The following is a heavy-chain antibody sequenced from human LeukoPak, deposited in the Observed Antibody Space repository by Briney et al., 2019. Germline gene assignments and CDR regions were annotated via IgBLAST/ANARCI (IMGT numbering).Heavy chain of an antibody. V-gene: IGHV3-15*01. CDR3: TTEGVGATIFSGCDY. CDR1: GFTFSNVW. Sequence: GGSLRLSCAASGFTFSNVWMSWVRQVPGKGLEWVGRIRRKTDGGTTDHAAPVKGRFTISRDDSKNTLYLQMNSLKTEDTAVYYCTTEGVGATIFSGCDYWGQGTLVTVSS. CDR2: IRRKTDGGTT. J-gene: IGHJ4*02. D-gene: IGHD1-26*01.